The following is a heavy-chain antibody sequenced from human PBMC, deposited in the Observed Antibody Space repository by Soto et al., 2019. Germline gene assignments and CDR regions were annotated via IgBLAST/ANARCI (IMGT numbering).Heavy chain of an antibody. J-gene: IGHJ6*02. D-gene: IGHD3-16*01. Sequence: QVQLVESGGGVVQPGRSLRLSCAASGFTSSNYFMHWVRQAPGKGQEWVAAISYDGSHTHYVDSVRGRFTISRVNSRNTLFLQMNSLSGEDTAVYYCARGDPYYAMDVWGQGTTVTVSS. CDR2: ISYDGSHT. V-gene: IGHV3-30*04. CDR3: ARGDPYYAMDV. CDR1: GFTSSNYF.